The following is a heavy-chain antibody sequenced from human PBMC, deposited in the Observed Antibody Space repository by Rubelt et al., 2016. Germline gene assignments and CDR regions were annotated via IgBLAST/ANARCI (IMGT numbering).Heavy chain of an antibody. CDR1: GYTFTSYG. CDR3: ARDRIRIAARQGWYFDL. CDR2: ISAYNGNT. V-gene: IGHV1-18*01. J-gene: IGHJ2*01. Sequence: QVQLVQSGAEVKKPGASVKVSCKASGYTFTSYGISWVRQAPGQGLEWMGWISAYNGNTNYAQKLQGRVTMTTETPTSTAYMELRSLRSDDTAVYYCARDRIRIAARQGWYFDLWGRGTLVTVSS. D-gene: IGHD6-6*01.